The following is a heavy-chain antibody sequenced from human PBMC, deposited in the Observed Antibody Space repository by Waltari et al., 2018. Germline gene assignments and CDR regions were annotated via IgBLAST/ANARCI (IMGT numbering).Heavy chain of an antibody. D-gene: IGHD3-16*01. Sequence: EVQLVESGGGLVHLGGSLRLSCAASGFTFSSSWMHWVRQVPGKGLVGGSRINSDGSLISYADSVKDRFTISRDNAKNTLYLQTNSLRGEDTAVYYCARGLGDYWGQGTLVTVSS. CDR1: GFTFSSSW. CDR3: ARGLGDY. V-gene: IGHV3-74*01. CDR2: INSDGSLI. J-gene: IGHJ4*02.